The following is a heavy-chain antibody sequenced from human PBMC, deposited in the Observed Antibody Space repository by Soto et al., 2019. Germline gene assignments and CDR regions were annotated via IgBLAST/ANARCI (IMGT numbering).Heavy chain of an antibody. Sequence: SVKVSFKGSGYTFTVYYMHWVLQAPRQGLEWMGWINPKSGGTMYPQKFQGRVTMAWDTSISTAYMALTRLRSDDTAVYYCERAMAKGGGSAGFDYWGQGTTVTVYS. D-gene: IGHD1-26*01. CDR2: INPKSGGT. V-gene: IGHV1-2*02. J-gene: IGHJ4*02. CDR1: GYTFTVYY. CDR3: ERAMAKGGGSAGFDY.